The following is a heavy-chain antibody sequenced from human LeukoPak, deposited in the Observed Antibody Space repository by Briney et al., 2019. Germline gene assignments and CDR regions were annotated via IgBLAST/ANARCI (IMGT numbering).Heavy chain of an antibody. V-gene: IGHV1-18*01. CDR2: ISSYNGDT. J-gene: IGHJ4*02. D-gene: IGHD3-10*01. CDR1: GYRFSSFG. Sequence: GSSVKVSCKSSGYRFSSFGINWVRQAPGQGLDCMGWISSYNGDTNYAQKLQGRVTMTTDTHPRTAHMDLRSLRSDDTAVYYRARVGYYGSGSFPEYWGQGTLVTVSS. CDR3: ARVGYYGSGSFPEY.